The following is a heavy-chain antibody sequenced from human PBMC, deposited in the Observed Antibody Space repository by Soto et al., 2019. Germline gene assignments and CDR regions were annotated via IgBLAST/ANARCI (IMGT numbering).Heavy chain of an antibody. CDR1: GYTFTRSG. CDR2: ISTYNGDT. D-gene: IGHD5-12*01. CDR3: AREGVAPYYYYGMDV. Sequence: QVQLVQSGAEVKKPGASVKVSCKASGYTFTRSGISWVRQAPGQGLEWMGWISTYNGDTNYAQTFQGRVTMTTDTSTSTVHIEVSRLRSDDTAVYYCAREGVAPYYYYGMDVWGQGTPVTVSS. V-gene: IGHV1-18*01. J-gene: IGHJ6*02.